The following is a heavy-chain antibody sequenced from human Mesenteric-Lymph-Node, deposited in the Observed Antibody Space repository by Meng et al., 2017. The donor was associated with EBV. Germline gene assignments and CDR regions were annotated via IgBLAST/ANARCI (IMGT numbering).Heavy chain of an antibody. D-gene: IGHD2-2*01. Sequence: QGVLARCGAGLFEASETLALTGVILCGNFTGYALNCIRQAPGKGLEWIGKIHHSETAAYNPSLEDRVIISADTSKNQFSLKLTSVTAADTAVYYCARQGYCRTTTCSTWFDPWGQGTLVTVSS. J-gene: IGHJ5*02. CDR1: CGNFTGYA. V-gene: IGHV4-34*01. CDR3: ARQGYCRTTTCSTWFDP. CDR2: IHHSETA.